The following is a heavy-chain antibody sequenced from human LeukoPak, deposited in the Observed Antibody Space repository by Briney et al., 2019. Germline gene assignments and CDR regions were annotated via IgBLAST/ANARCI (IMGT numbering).Heavy chain of an antibody. V-gene: IGHV4-59*01. Sequence: PSETLSLTCAVYGGSFSGYYWSWIRQPPGKGLEWIGYIYYSGSTNYNPSLKSRVTISVDTSKNQFSLKLSSVTAADTAVYYCAREHCTNGVCYTVSWGQGTLVTVSS. D-gene: IGHD2-8*01. CDR2: IYYSGST. J-gene: IGHJ5*02. CDR1: GGSFSGYY. CDR3: AREHCTNGVCYTVS.